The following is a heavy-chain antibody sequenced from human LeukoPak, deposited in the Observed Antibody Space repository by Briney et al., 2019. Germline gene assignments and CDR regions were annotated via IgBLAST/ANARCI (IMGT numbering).Heavy chain of an antibody. V-gene: IGHV3-23*01. CDR2: ISGSGGST. J-gene: IGHJ5*02. CDR3: ARTGTYYYDSSDPRGWFDP. Sequence: PGGSLRLSCAASGFTFSSYGMSWVRQAPGKGLEWVSAISGSGGSTYYADSVKGRFTISRDNSKNTLYLQMNSLRAEDTAVYYCARTGTYYYDSSDPRGWFDPWGQGTLVTVSS. CDR1: GFTFSSYG. D-gene: IGHD3-22*01.